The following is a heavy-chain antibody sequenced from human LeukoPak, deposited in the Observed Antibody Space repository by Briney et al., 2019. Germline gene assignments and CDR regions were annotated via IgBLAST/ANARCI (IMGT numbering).Heavy chain of an antibody. Sequence: GRSLRLSCAASGFTFSSYGMHWVRQAPGKGLEWVAVIWYDGSNKYYADSVKGRFTISRDNSKNTLYLQMNSLRAEDTAVYHCARESSGSQRGIDYWGQGTLVTVSS. CDR3: ARESSGSQRGIDY. V-gene: IGHV3-33*01. D-gene: IGHD5-12*01. J-gene: IGHJ4*02. CDR1: GFTFSSYG. CDR2: IWYDGSNK.